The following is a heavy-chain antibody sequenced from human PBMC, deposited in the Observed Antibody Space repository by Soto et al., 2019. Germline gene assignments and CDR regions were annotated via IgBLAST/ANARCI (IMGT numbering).Heavy chain of an antibody. D-gene: IGHD5-18*01. J-gene: IGHJ4*02. CDR3: ARGGGGRGYSYKAQTYFDY. CDR1: GYTFTSYG. V-gene: IGHV1-18*01. Sequence: QVQLVQSGAEVKKPGASVKVSCKASGYTFTSYGISWVRQAPGQGLEWMGWISAYNGNTNYAQKLQGRVTMTTDTPTRTAYMGRRTRGSEDRAVYYWARGGGGRGYSYKAQTYFDYWGQGTLVTVSS. CDR2: ISAYNGNT.